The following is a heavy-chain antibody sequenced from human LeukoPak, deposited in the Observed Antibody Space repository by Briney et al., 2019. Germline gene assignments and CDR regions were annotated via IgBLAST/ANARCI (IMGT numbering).Heavy chain of an antibody. CDR3: ARVSRGNYYFDY. CDR1: GFNFSTSW. J-gene: IGHJ4*02. Sequence: GGSLRLSCAASGFNFSTSWMSWVRQAPGKGLEWVANIRQDGSEEYYVDSVKGRFTISRDNAKNTLYLQMNSLRAEDTAVYYCARVSRGNYYFDYWGPGTLVTVSS. CDR2: IRQDGSEE. V-gene: IGHV3-7*01.